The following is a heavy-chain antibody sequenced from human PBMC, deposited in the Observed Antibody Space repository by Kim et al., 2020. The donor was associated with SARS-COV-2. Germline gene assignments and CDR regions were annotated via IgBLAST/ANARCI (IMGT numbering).Heavy chain of an antibody. CDR2: IYYSGST. D-gene: IGHD2-15*01. J-gene: IGHJ5*02. Sequence: SETLSLTCTVSGGSISSSSYYWGWIRQPPGKGLEWIGSIYYSGSTYYNPSLKSRVTISVDTSKNQFSLRLSSVTAADTAVYYCARHGCGGSCYVFGRVAVGAVNHWGQGTLGTVSS. CDR1: GGSISSSSYY. CDR3: ARHGCGGSCYVFGRVAVGAVNH. V-gene: IGHV4-39*01.